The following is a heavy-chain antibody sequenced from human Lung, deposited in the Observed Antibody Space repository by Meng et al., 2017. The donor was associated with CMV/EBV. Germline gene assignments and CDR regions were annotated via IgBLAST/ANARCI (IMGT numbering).Heavy chain of an antibody. CDR2: IRFDGSNQ. V-gene: IGHV3-30*02. CDR3: ANRGGAGALDY. J-gene: IGHJ4*02. Sequence: GESLKISCAASGFRFSTYGMNWVRQAPGKGLEWVAFIRFDGSNQYYEDSVKGRFSISRDNSKNMLYLQMNSLTSEDTAVYYCANRGGAGALDYWGQGTLVTVYS. CDR1: GFRFSTYG. D-gene: IGHD1-26*01.